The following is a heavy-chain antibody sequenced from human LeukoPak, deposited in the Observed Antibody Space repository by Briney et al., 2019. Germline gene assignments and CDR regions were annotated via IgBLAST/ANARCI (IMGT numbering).Heavy chain of an antibody. CDR1: GGSICSSSDY. Sequence: SETLSLTCTVSGGSICSSSDYWGWIRQPPGKGMEWIGSIYYSGSTYYSPSLKSRVTISVDTSKNQFSLKLSSVTAADTAVYYCASGNDPNFWSGYPAYFDYWGQGTLVTVSS. V-gene: IGHV4-39*01. CDR2: IYYSGST. D-gene: IGHD3-3*01. CDR3: ASGNDPNFWSGYPAYFDY. J-gene: IGHJ4*02.